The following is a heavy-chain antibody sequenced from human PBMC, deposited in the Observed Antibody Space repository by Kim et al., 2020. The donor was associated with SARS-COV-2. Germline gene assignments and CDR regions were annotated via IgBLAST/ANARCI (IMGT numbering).Heavy chain of an antibody. D-gene: IGHD7-27*01. Sequence: SETLSLTCAVYGGSFSGYYWSWIRQPPGKGLEWIGEINHSGSTNYNPSLKSRVTISVDTSKNQFSLKLSSVTAADTAVYYCARVLGTVDDYWGQGTLVTVSS. CDR2: INHSGST. V-gene: IGHV4-34*01. J-gene: IGHJ4*02. CDR3: ARVLGTVDDY. CDR1: GGSFSGYY.